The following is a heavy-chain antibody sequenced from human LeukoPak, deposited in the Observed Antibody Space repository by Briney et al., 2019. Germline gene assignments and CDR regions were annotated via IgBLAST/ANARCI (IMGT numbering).Heavy chain of an antibody. Sequence: PGRSLRLSCAASGFTFSSYWMHWVRHAPGKGLVWVSRISSDGSITSYADSVRGRFTISRDNAKNTLYLQMNSLRAEDTAVYYCARDRNDYGDCWGQGTLVTVSS. CDR3: ARDRNDYGDC. V-gene: IGHV3-74*01. J-gene: IGHJ4*02. CDR1: GFTFSSYW. CDR2: ISSDGSIT.